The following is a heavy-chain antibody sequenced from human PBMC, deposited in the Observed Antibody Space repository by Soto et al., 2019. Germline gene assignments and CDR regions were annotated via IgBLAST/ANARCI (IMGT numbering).Heavy chain of an antibody. Sequence: GGSLRLSCAASGFSFSDYVMYWVRQAPGKGLDWVAVMWYHGRDLFYADSVKGRFTISRDNSKNTLYLQMNSLRAEDTAVYYCARDQGGQSGNFIFDTWGQGTLVTVSS. CDR1: GFSFSDYV. J-gene: IGHJ4*02. D-gene: IGHD3-16*01. CDR2: MWYHGRDL. CDR3: ARDQGGQSGNFIFDT. V-gene: IGHV3-33*01.